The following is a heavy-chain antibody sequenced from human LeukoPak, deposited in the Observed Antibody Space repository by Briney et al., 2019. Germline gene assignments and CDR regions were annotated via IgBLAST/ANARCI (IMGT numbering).Heavy chain of an antibody. D-gene: IGHD2-8*02. CDR3: VRDNYWSVDY. CDR1: GFTFSSYW. V-gene: IGHV3-74*01. Sequence: GGSLRLSCAASGFTFSSYWMHWVRQGPGKGLVWVSRINSDGCTTVYADSVKGRFTISRDNARNTLYLQMNSLRAEDTAVYYCVRDNYWSVDYWGRGTPVTVSS. J-gene: IGHJ4*02. CDR2: INSDGCTT.